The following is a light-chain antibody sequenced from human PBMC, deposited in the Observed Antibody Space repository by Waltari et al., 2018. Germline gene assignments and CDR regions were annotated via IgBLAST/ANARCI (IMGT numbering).Light chain of an antibody. Sequence: QTLLPQEPSLSVSPGGTVTPTCALTSGAFSTTSYATWYQQTPGQPPRTLVYKGSSRSSGVSDRFSGSILGNKAALTITGAQADDESNYYCSLYMGSGIWVFGGGTKLTVL. J-gene: IGLJ3*02. CDR1: SGAFSTTSY. CDR3: SLYMGSGIWV. CDR2: KGS. V-gene: IGLV8-61*01.